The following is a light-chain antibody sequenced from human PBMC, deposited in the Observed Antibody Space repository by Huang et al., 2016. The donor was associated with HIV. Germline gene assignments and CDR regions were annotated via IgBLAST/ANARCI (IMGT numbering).Light chain of an antibody. CDR3: QQYDNWPPGLT. Sequence: EIVMTQYPATLSVSPGGGATLSCRASQNVRSHLAWYQQTPGPAPRLLIYDTSTRASGVPARFSGSGSGTEFTLTISGLQSEDFAVYYCQQYDNWPPGLTFGGGTKVEI. J-gene: IGKJ4*01. CDR1: QNVRSH. V-gene: IGKV3D-15*01. CDR2: DTS.